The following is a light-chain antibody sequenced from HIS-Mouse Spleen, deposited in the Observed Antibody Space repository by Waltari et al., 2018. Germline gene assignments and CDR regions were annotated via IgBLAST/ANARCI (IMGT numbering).Light chain of an antibody. V-gene: IGLV2-14*01. Sequence: QSALTQPASVSGSPGQSITISCTGTSSDVGGYNYVSWYQQHPGKAPKLMIYEVSNLPSVVANRFSCSKSGNTASLTISGLQAEDEADYYCSSYTSSSTLVFGGGTKLTVL. CDR2: EVS. J-gene: IGLJ3*02. CDR3: SSYTSSSTLV. CDR1: SSDVGGYNY.